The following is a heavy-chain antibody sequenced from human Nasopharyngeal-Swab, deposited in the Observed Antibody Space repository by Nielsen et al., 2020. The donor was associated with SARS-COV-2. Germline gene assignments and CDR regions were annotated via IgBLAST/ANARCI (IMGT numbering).Heavy chain of an antibody. CDR1: GFTFSSYT. CDR2: ISGSGGST. Sequence: GRSLRLSCAASGFTFSSYTMIWVRQAPGKGLESVSSISGSGGSTYYADSVKGRFTISRDNSKNRLYIQMDSLRGEDTALYYCAKLYSSSWWIDSWGQGTLVTVSS. V-gene: IGHV3-23*01. D-gene: IGHD6-13*01. CDR3: AKLYSSSWWIDS. J-gene: IGHJ4*02.